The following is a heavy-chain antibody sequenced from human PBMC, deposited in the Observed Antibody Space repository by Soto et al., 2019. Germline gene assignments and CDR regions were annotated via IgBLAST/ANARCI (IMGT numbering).Heavy chain of an antibody. CDR3: ARFYYDSSGYLPSPYYYYYGMDV. Sequence: PGESLKISCRGSGYSFTSYWIGWVRQMPRKGLEWMGIIYPGDSDTRYSPSFQGQVTISADKSISTAYLQWSSLKASDTAVYYCARFYYDSSGYLPSPYYYYYGMDVWGQGTTVTVSS. D-gene: IGHD3-22*01. J-gene: IGHJ6*02. CDR1: GYSFTSYW. CDR2: IYPGDSDT. V-gene: IGHV5-51*01.